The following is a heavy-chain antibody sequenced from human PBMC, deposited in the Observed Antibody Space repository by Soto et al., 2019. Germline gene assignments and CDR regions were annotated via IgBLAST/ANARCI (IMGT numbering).Heavy chain of an antibody. Sequence: SCKASGYTFINYYMHWVRQAPGKGLEWVAVISYDGSNKYYADSVKGRFTISRDNSKNTLYLQMNSLRAEDTAVYYCAKDLDFNKDVTGTTAFGMDVWGQGTTVTVS. J-gene: IGHJ6*02. CDR2: ISYDGSNK. D-gene: IGHD4-4*01. CDR1: GYTFINYY. V-gene: IGHV3-30*18. CDR3: AKDLDFNKDVTGTTAFGMDV.